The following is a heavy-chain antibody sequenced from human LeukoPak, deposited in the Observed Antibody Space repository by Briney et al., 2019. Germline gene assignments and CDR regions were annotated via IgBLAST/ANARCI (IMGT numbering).Heavy chain of an antibody. Sequence: GSLRLSCAASGFTFSGYEMNWVRQAPGKGLEWVSDISRSGTIISYADSVKGRFTISRDNAKNSLYLQMNSLRAEDTAVYYCARERDDYYFDYWGQGTLVTVSS. CDR2: ISRSGTII. CDR3: ARERDDYYFDY. J-gene: IGHJ4*02. V-gene: IGHV3-48*03. D-gene: IGHD3-3*01. CDR1: GFTFSGYE.